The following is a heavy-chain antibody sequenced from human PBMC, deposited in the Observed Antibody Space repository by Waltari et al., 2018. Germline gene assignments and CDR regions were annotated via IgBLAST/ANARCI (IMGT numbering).Heavy chain of an antibody. V-gene: IGHV4-59*01. Sequence: GGSITPYYWNWIRQSLGKGLEWIGYIYYRGSTIYNPSLSSRVSMSVDTSKNQFSLKLTSVTAADTAVYYCARRNVVVPVASNWFDPWGQGTLVTVSS. CDR3: ARRNVVVPVASNWFDP. J-gene: IGHJ5*02. CDR1: GGSITPYY. CDR2: IYYRGST. D-gene: IGHD2-2*01.